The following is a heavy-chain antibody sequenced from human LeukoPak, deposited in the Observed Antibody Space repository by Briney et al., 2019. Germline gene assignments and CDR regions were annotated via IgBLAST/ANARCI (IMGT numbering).Heavy chain of an antibody. CDR1: GYTFTSYA. CDR3: ATRITIFGGPEGAFDI. CDR2: INTNTGNP. J-gene: IGHJ3*02. V-gene: IGHV7-4-1*02. Sequence: ASVKVSCKASGYTFTSYAMNWVRQAPGQGLEWMGWINTNTGNPTYAQGFTGRFVFSLDTSVSTAYLQISSLKAEDTAVYYCATRITIFGGPEGAFDIWGQGTMDTVSS. D-gene: IGHD3-3*01.